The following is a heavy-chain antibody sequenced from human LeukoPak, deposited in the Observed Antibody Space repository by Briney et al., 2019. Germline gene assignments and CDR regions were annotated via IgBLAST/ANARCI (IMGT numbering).Heavy chain of an antibody. J-gene: IGHJ4*02. D-gene: IGHD6-19*01. CDR1: GFTSSSFW. V-gene: IGHV3-7*01. CDR3: SRSSIAVAWN. Sequence: GGSLRLSCAASGFTSSSFWMTWVRQAPGKGLEWVANIKQDGSERYFVDSVKGRFTISRDNAKNSLYLQMSSLRAEDTAVYYCSRSSIAVAWNWGQGTLVTVSS. CDR2: IKQDGSER.